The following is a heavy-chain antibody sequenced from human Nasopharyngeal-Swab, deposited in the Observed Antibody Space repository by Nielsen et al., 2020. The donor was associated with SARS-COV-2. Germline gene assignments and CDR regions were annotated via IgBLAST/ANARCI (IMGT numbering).Heavy chain of an antibody. CDR1: GYTFTSYG. CDR3: ARDRGYYDILTGYYNVGYYYYYGMDV. D-gene: IGHD3-9*01. J-gene: IGHJ6*02. V-gene: IGHV1-18*01. CDR2: ISAYNGNT. Sequence: ASVKVSYKASGYTFTSYGISWVRHAPGQGLEWMGWISAYNGNTNYAQKLQVRVTMTTDTSTSTAYMELRSLRSDDTAVYYCARDRGYYDILTGYYNVGYYYYYGMDVWGQGTTVTVSS.